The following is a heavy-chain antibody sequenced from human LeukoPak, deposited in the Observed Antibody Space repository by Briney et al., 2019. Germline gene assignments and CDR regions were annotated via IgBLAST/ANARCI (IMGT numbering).Heavy chain of an antibody. J-gene: IGHJ3*02. V-gene: IGHV5-51*01. CDR3: ARQEGYGGNWGDENAFDI. CDR1: GYSFTSYW. D-gene: IGHD4-23*01. CDR2: IYPGDSDT. Sequence: GESLKISCKGSGYSFTSYWIGWVRQMPGKGLGWMGMIYPGDSDTRYSPSFQGQVTISADKSISTAYLQWSSLKASDTAMYYCARQEGYGGNWGDENAFDIWGQGTMVTVSS.